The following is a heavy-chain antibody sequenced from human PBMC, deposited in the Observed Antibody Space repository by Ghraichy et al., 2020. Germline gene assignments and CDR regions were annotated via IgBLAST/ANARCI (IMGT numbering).Heavy chain of an antibody. D-gene: IGHD4-17*01. V-gene: IGHV3-7*03. CDR2: IKQDGSEK. CDR1: GFTFSSYW. Sequence: GGSLRLSCAASGFTFSSYWMSWVRQAPGKGLEWVANIKQDGSEKYYVDSVKGRFTISRDNAKNSLYLQMNSLRAEDTAVYYCARDHLPTVTALWYFDYWGQGTLVTVSS. CDR3: ARDHLPTVTALWYFDY. J-gene: IGHJ4*02.